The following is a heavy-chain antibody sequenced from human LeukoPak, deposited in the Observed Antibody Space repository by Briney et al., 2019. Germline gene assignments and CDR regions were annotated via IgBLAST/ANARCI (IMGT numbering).Heavy chain of an antibody. CDR1: GFTFSSYA. D-gene: IGHD4-17*01. J-gene: IGHJ3*02. V-gene: IGHV3-30-3*01. CDR2: ISYDGSNK. Sequence: GGSLRLSCAASGFTFSSYAMHWVRQVPGKGLEWVAVISYDGSNKYYADSVKGRFTISRDNSRNTLYLQMNSLRAEDTAVYYCAREEGTVTDHDAFDIWGQGTMVTVSS. CDR3: AREEGTVTDHDAFDI.